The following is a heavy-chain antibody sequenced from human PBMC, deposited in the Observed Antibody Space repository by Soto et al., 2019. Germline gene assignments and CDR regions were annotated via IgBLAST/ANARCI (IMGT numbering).Heavy chain of an antibody. CDR3: ARGLGYSYGYGGYYYYGMDV. Sequence: SETLSLTCTVSGGSISSYYWSWIRQPPGKGLEWIGEINHSGSTNYNPSLKSRVTISVDTSKNQFSLKLSSVTAADTAVYYCARGLGYSYGYGGYYYYGMDVWGQGTTVTVSS. CDR2: INHSGST. V-gene: IGHV4-34*01. J-gene: IGHJ6*02. CDR1: GGSISSYY. D-gene: IGHD5-18*01.